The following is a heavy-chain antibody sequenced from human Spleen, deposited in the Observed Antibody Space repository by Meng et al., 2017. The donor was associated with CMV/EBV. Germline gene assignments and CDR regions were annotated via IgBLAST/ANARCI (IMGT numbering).Heavy chain of an antibody. CDR3: ARDSSGYYPLLD. D-gene: IGHD3-22*01. Sequence: CKSSGYTFTSYYMHWVRQAPGQGLEWMGIINPSGGSTSYAQKFQGRVTMTRDTSTSTVYMELSSLRSEDTAVYYCARDSSGYYPLLDWGQGTLVTVSS. V-gene: IGHV1-46*01. J-gene: IGHJ1*01. CDR1: GYTFTSYY. CDR2: INPSGGST.